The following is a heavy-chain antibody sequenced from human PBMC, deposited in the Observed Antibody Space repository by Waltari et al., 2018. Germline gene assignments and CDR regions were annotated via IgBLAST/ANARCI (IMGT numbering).Heavy chain of an antibody. CDR3: ARNGKYSSSSS. V-gene: IGHV4-34*01. D-gene: IGHD6-6*01. CDR1: GGSFSGYY. J-gene: IGHJ4*02. CDR2: INHSGST. Sequence: QVQLQQWGAGLLKPSETLSLTCAVYGGSFSGYYWSWIRQPPGKGLEWIGEINHSGSTNYNPSLKSRVTISVDTSKNQFSLKLSSVTAADTAVYYCARNGKYSSSSSWGQGTLVTVSS.